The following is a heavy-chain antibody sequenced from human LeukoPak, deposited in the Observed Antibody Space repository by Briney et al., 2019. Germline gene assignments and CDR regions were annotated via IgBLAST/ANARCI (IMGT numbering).Heavy chain of an antibody. D-gene: IGHD6-13*01. CDR1: GLTFSSYG. V-gene: IGHV3-33*06. CDR2: IWCDGSNK. CDR3: AKPGSSSVEAFDI. Sequence: QPVRSLRLSCAASGLTFSSYGMHWVRQAPGKGLEWVAVIWCDGSNKYYADSVKGRFTISRDNSKNTLYLQMNSLRAEDTAVYYCAKPGSSSVEAFDIWGQGTMVTVSS. J-gene: IGHJ3*02.